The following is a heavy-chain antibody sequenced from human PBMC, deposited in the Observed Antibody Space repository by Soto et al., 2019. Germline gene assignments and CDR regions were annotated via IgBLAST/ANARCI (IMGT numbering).Heavy chain of an antibody. CDR2: IFQSGST. V-gene: IGHV4-4*02. CDR1: GGTTRSPDW. Sequence: SETLSLTCGVSGGTTRSPDWWTWVRQPPGKGLEWIGEIFQSGSTNYTPSLESRVTISVDKSKNQFSLTLTSVTAADTAVYFCARGRGRYSSGWSWFDPWGQGILVTVSS. J-gene: IGHJ5*02. CDR3: ARGRGRYSSGWSWFDP. D-gene: IGHD6-19*01.